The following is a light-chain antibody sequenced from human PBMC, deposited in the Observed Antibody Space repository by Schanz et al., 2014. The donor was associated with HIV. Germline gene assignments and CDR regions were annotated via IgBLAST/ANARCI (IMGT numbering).Light chain of an antibody. Sequence: IQMTQSPSTVSASIGDRVTITCRASQTIGRFLAWYQQKPGTAPVLLIYQASTLETGVPSRFSGSGSGTQFTLTISGLQPDDFATYFCLQYDSDSWTFGQGTKLDIQ. V-gene: IGKV1-5*03. CDR2: QAS. J-gene: IGKJ2*02. CDR3: LQYDSDSWT. CDR1: QTIGRF.